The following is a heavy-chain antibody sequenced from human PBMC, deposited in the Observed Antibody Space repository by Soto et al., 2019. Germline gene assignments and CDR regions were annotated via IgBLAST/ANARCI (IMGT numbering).Heavy chain of an antibody. CDR3: VRGGKTAGAFDI. V-gene: IGHV3-33*01. CDR1: GFTFSNYG. D-gene: IGHD3-16*01. J-gene: IGHJ3*02. CDR2: IWDDGNQK. Sequence: VKVVESGGVVVQPGRSLRLSCAASGFTFSNYGMHWVRQAPGKGLEWVAVIWDDGNQKYYVDSVKGRFTISRDNSENTMFLQMNSLTAEDTAVYYCVRGGKTAGAFDIWGQGTMVTVSS.